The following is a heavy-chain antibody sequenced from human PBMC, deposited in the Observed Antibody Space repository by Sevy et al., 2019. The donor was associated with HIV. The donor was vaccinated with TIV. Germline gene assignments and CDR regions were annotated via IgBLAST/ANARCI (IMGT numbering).Heavy chain of an antibody. J-gene: IGHJ4*02. Sequence: GGSLRLSCGASGFTFSSHGMHWVRQAPGKGLEWVATIWYDGSNKFYADSVKDRFIISRDSSKSTLFLQMSGLRVEDTAVYFCARDTDPACRLGRFDYWGQGTLVTVSS. CDR3: ARDTDPACRLGRFDY. V-gene: IGHV3-33*08. CDR2: IWYDGSNK. D-gene: IGHD1-26*01. CDR1: GFTFSSHG.